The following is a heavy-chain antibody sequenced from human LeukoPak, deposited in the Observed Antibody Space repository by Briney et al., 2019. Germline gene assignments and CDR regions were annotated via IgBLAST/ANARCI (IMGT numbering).Heavy chain of an antibody. Sequence: GGSLRLSCAASGFTFSSYAMHWVRQAPGKGLEWVAAISYDGSNKYYADSVKGRFTISRDNSKNTLYLQMNSLRAEDTAVYYCARVSIAAAGTPQATYYYMDVWGKGTTVTVSS. J-gene: IGHJ6*03. CDR3: ARVSIAAAGTPQATYYYMDV. CDR1: GFTFSSYA. CDR2: ISYDGSNK. V-gene: IGHV3-30*04. D-gene: IGHD6-13*01.